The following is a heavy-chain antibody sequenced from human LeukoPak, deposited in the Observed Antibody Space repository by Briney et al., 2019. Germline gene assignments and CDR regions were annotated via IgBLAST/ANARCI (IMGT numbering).Heavy chain of an antibody. V-gene: IGHV5-51*01. Sequence: GESLKISCKGSGYSFTSYWIGWVRQMPGKGLEWMGIIYPGDPDTRYSPSFQGQVTISADKSISTAYLQWSSLKASDTAMYYCARQTGGSCSSTSCRPYYYGMDVWGQGTTVTVSS. CDR1: GYSFTSYW. J-gene: IGHJ6*02. CDR3: ARQTGGSCSSTSCRPYYYGMDV. D-gene: IGHD2-2*01. CDR2: IYPGDPDT.